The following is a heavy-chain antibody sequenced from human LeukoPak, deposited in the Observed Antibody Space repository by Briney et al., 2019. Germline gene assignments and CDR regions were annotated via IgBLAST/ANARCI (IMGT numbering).Heavy chain of an antibody. D-gene: IGHD5-18*01. V-gene: IGHV3-11*03. J-gene: IGHJ4*02. CDR1: GFTFSDYY. Sequence: PGGSLRLSCAASGFTFSDYYMNWIRQAPGEELELVSSISGSSSYINYADSVKGRFTISRDNAKSSLYLQMNSRRAEDTAVYHCGRSRLGYAYVYWGQGTLVTVSS. CDR2: ISGSSSYI. CDR3: GRSRLGYAYVY.